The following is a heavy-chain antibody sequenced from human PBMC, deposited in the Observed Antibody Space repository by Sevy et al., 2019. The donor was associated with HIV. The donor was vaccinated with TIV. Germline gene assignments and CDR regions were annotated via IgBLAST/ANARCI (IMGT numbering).Heavy chain of an antibody. Sequence: GGSLRLSCTASGFTFGDYAMSWFRQAPGKGLEWVGFIRSKGYGGTTEYAASVKGRFTISRDDSKSIAYVQMNSLKTEDTAMYYCARGPRGNDVFDYWGQGTLVTVSS. CDR2: IRSKGYGGTT. J-gene: IGHJ4*02. CDR3: ARGPRGNDVFDY. CDR1: GFTFGDYA. D-gene: IGHD1-1*01. V-gene: IGHV3-49*03.